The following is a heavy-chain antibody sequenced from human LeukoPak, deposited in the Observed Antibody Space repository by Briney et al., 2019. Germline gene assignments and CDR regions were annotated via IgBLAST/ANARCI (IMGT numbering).Heavy chain of an antibody. J-gene: IGHJ4*02. CDR1: GGSISTYY. CDR3: ARGGGYASPIGY. Sequence: SETLSLTCTLSGGSISTYYWIWIRQPPGKGLEGMGYIYHSKSTNYNPSLKSRVTISVDTSKTQFSLKLSSVTAADTAVYYCARGGGYASPIGYWGQGALVTVSS. D-gene: IGHD5-12*01. CDR2: IYHSKST. V-gene: IGHV4-59*01.